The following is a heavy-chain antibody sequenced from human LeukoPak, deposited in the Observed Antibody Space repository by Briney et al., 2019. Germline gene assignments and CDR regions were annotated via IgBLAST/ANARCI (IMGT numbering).Heavy chain of an antibody. CDR3: ARVRVKYYSSFDP. D-gene: IGHD3-10*01. V-gene: IGHV3-66*01. J-gene: IGHJ5*02. CDR1: GFTVSSNY. Sequence: PGGSLRLSCAASGFTVSSNYMSWVRQAPGKGLEWVSVIYNGGSTYYADSVKGRFTISRDNSKNTLYLQMNSLRAEDTAVYYCARVRVKYYSSFDPWGQGTLVTVSS. CDR2: IYNGGST.